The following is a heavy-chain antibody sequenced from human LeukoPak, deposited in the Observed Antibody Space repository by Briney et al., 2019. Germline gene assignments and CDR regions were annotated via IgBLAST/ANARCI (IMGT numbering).Heavy chain of an antibody. D-gene: IGHD5-24*01. CDR1: GYTFTGHY. V-gene: IGHV1-2*06. CDR2: INPNSGGT. CDR3: ARDRKAVEMATIIGY. Sequence: GASVKVSCKASGYTFTGHYMHWVRQAPGQGLEWMGRINPNSGGTNYAQKFQGRVTMTRDTSISTAYMELSRLRSDDTAVYYCARDRKAVEMATIIGYWGQGTLVTVSS. J-gene: IGHJ4*02.